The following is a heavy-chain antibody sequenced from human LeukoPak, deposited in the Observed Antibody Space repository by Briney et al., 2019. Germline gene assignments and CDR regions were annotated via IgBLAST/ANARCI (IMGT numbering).Heavy chain of an antibody. D-gene: IGHD3-10*01. J-gene: IGHJ4*02. CDR1: GFTFSSYS. CDR3: ARDHTTMVRGVPNY. V-gene: IGHV3-21*01. Sequence: GGSLRLSCAASGFTFSSYSMNWVRQVPGKGLEWVSSISGSSTYIYYADSLKGRFTISRDNAKNSLYLQMNSLSAEDTAVYYCARDHTTMVRGVPNYWGQGTLVTVSS. CDR2: ISGSSTYI.